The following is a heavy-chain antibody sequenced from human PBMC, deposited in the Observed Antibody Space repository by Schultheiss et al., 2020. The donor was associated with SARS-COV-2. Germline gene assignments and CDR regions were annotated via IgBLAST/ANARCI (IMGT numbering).Heavy chain of an antibody. CDR3: ARRRPDYYDSSGYYYRQMQAFDI. Sequence: GESLKISCAASGFTFSSYAMSWVRQAPGKGLEWVSAISGSGGSTYYADSVKGRFTISRDNSKNTLYLQMNSLRAEDTAVYYCARRRPDYYDSSGYYYRQMQAFDIWGQGTMVTVSS. D-gene: IGHD3-22*01. V-gene: IGHV3-23*01. CDR1: GFTFSSYA. J-gene: IGHJ3*02. CDR2: ISGSGGST.